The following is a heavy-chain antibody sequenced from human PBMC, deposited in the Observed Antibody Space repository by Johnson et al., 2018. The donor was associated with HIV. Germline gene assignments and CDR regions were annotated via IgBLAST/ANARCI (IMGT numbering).Heavy chain of an antibody. V-gene: IGHV3-66*01. CDR2: IYSGGSP. Sequence: EVQLVESGGGLVQPGGSLRLSCAASGFTVSSNYMSWVRQAPGKGLEWVSVIYSGGSPYYADSVKGRFTISSDNSKNTLYLQMNSLRAEDTAVYYCARLGLTDAFDIWGQGTTVTVSS. D-gene: IGHD2-8*01. J-gene: IGHJ3*02. CDR3: ARLGLTDAFDI. CDR1: GFTVSSNY.